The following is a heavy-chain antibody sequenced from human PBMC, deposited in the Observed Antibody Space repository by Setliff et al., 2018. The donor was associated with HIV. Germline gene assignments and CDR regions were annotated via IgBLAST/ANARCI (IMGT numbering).Heavy chain of an antibody. CDR2: MNPNSGNT. V-gene: IGHV1-8*02. CDR1: GYTFTGYY. Sequence: ASVKVSCKSSGYTFTGYYMHWVRQATGQGLEWMGWMNPNSGNTGYAERFQGRVTMTRDTSISTVYMELTSLRSEDMAVYYCARGLRQNRSNSDVFDVWGQGTVVTVSS. CDR3: ARGLRQNRSNSDVFDV. J-gene: IGHJ3*01. D-gene: IGHD4-4*01.